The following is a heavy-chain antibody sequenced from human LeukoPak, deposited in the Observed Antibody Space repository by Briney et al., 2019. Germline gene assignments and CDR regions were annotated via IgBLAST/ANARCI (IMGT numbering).Heavy chain of an antibody. CDR2: INANGGRR. CDR1: GFIFGNYA. D-gene: IGHD3-10*01. J-gene: IGHJ4*02. V-gene: IGHV3-23*01. Sequence: GGSLRLSCGASGFIFGNYAMSWVRQAPGKGLEWVTGINANGGRRYYADSVKGRFTISRDNSKNTLFVQMDSLRAEDTAVYYCAKDYGSGDSSPYPFDNWGQGTLVTVSS. CDR3: AKDYGSGDSSPYPFDN.